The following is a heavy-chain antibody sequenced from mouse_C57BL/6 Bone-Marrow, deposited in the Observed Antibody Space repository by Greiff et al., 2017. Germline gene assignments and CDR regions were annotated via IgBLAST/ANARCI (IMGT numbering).Heavy chain of an antibody. CDR3: AREAYYSNYWYFDV. J-gene: IGHJ1*03. CDR1: GFTFSDFY. D-gene: IGHD2-5*01. Sequence: EVQVVESGGGLVQSGRSLRLSCATSGFTFSDFYMEWVRQAPGKGLEWIAASRNKANDYTTEYSASVKGRFIVSRDTSQSILYLQMNALRAEYTAIYYGAREAYYSNYWYFDVWGTGTTVTVSS. CDR2: SRNKANDYTT. V-gene: IGHV7-1*01.